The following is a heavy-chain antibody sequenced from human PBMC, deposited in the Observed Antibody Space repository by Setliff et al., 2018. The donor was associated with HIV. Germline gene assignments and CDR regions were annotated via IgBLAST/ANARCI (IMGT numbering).Heavy chain of an antibody. V-gene: IGHV4-31*03. CDR1: GGSISSGGYY. Sequence: SETLSLTCTVSGGSISSGGYYWSWIRQHPGKGLEWIGYIYYSGSTYYNPSLKSRVTISVDTSKNQFSLKLSSVTAADTAVYFCARGGRPGSEWADYWGQGALVTVSS. CDR3: ARGGRPGSEWADY. J-gene: IGHJ4*02. CDR2: IYYSGST. D-gene: IGHD6-25*01.